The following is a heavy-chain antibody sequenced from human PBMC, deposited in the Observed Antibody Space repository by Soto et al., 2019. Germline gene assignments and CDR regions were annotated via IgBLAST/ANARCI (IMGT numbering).Heavy chain of an antibody. V-gene: IGHV3-30*18. J-gene: IGHJ4*02. CDR2: ISYDGSNK. CDR3: AKTKSTAVTAPYFDY. CDR1: GFTFSSYG. Sequence: QVQLVESGGGVVQPGRSLRLSCAASGFTFSSYGMHWVRQAPGKGLEWVAVISYDGSNKFYGDSVKGRFTISRDNSRNTLYLRMHSLGPGDTAVYYCAKTKSTAVTAPYFDYWGQGTLVTVSS. D-gene: IGHD4-17*01.